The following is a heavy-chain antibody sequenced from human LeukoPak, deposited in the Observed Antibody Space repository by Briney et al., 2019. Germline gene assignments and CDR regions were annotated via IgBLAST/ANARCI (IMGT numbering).Heavy chain of an antibody. V-gene: IGHV4-61*02. D-gene: IGHD3-22*01. CDR1: GVSISTVTYY. CDR2: IYTTGGT. J-gene: IGHJ4*02. CDR3: ARVTTGGYYNC. Sequence: SETLSLTCTVSGVSISTVTYYWTWIRQPAGKGLEWVGRIYTTGGTTTNPSLKSRVSLSTDTSQNQLSLKLSSVTAAVTAVYYCARVTTGGYYNCWGQGTLVTVSS.